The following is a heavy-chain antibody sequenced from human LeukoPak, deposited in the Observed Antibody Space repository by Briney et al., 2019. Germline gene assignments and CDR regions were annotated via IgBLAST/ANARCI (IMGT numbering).Heavy chain of an antibody. Sequence: GASVKVSCKVSGYTLTELSLHWVRQAPGKGLEWMGGLDPEDGEMIYSQKFQGRVTMTEDTSTDIAYMEMSSLRSEDTAVYYYATGRTKWDLLNYWGQGTLVTVSS. V-gene: IGHV1-24*01. D-gene: IGHD1-26*01. J-gene: IGHJ4*02. CDR1: GYTLTELS. CDR3: ATGRTKWDLLNY. CDR2: LDPEDGEM.